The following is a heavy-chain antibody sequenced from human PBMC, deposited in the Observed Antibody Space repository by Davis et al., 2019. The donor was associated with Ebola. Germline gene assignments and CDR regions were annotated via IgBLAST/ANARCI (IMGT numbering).Heavy chain of an antibody. J-gene: IGHJ6*02. Sequence: SETLSLTCTVSGGSISSGGYYWSWIRQHPGKGLEWIGSIYYSGSTYYNPSLKSRVTISVDTSKNQFSLKLSSVTAADTAVYYCASLRRAYYYYGMDVWGQGTTVTVSS. V-gene: IGHV4-39*01. CDR3: ASLRRAYYYYGMDV. CDR2: IYYSGST. CDR1: GGSISSGGYY.